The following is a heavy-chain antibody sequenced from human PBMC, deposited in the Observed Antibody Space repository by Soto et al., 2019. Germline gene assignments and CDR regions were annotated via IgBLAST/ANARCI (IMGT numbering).Heavy chain of an antibody. J-gene: IGHJ4*02. CDR3: ARTPYSTSWYYFDF. V-gene: IGHV2-70*11. Sequence: SGPTLVNPTQTLTLTCSFSGFSLTTSGLCVTWIRQPPGKALEWLARIDWDDDKYYSTSLKTRLTISKDTSKNQVVLTMTNMDPADTATYYCARTPYSTSWYYFDFWGQGILVTVLL. CDR2: IDWDDDK. CDR1: GFSLTTSGLC. D-gene: IGHD6-13*01.